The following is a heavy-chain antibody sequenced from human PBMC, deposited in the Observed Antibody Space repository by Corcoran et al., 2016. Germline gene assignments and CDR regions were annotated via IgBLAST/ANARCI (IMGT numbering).Heavy chain of an antibody. CDR3: VRRIVVVPAARRIGDAFDI. CDR2: IYHSGST. D-gene: IGHD2-2*01. CDR1: GYSISSGYY. Sequence: QVQLQESGPGLVKPSETLSLTCTVSGYSISSGYYWGWIRQPPGKGLEWVGIIYHSGSTYYNPSLKSRVTISVDTSKNQFSLKLSSVTAADTGVYYCVRRIVVVPAARRIGDAFDIWGQGTMVTVSS. J-gene: IGHJ3*02. V-gene: IGHV4-38-2*02.